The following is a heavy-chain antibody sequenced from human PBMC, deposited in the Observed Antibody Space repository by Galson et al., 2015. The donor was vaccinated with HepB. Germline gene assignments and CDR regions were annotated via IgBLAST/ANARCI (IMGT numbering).Heavy chain of an antibody. J-gene: IGHJ4*02. D-gene: IGHD3-10*01. CDR1: GFSVSSIY. V-gene: IGHV3-53*01. Sequence: SLRLSCAASGFSVSSIYMSWVRQAPGKGLEWLSMVYSDGTTHYKDSVRGRFTISRDNSKNTLYLQMSTLRAEDTAVYYCARWSGISYDCWGQGTLVTVPS. CDR2: VYSDGTT. CDR3: ARWSGISYDC.